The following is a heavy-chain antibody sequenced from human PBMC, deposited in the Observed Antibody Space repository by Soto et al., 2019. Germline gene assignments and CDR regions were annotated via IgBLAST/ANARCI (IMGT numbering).Heavy chain of an antibody. D-gene: IGHD4-4*01. CDR3: ARETTAKVLRFDP. Sequence: ASVKVSCKASGGTFSSYAISWVRQAPGQGLEWMGGIIPIFGTANYAQKFQGRVTITADESTSTAYMELSSLRSEDTAVYYCARETTAKVLRFDPWGQGTLVTVSS. CDR2: IIPIFGTA. J-gene: IGHJ5*02. CDR1: GGTFSSYA. V-gene: IGHV1-69*13.